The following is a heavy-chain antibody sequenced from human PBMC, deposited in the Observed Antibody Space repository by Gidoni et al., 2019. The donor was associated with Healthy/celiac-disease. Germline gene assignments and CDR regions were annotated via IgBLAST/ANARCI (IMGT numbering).Heavy chain of an antibody. V-gene: IGHV3-23*01. CDR3: AKDGTITMIVVVPSAFDI. J-gene: IGHJ3*02. Sequence: EVQLLESGGGLVQPGGSLRLSCAASGFTFSSYAMSWVRQAPGKGLEWVSAISGSGGSTYYADSVKGRFTISRDNSKNTLYLQMNSLRAEDTAVYYCAKDGTITMIVVVPSAFDIWGQGTMVTVSS. CDR1: GFTFSSYA. D-gene: IGHD3-22*01. CDR2: ISGSGGST.